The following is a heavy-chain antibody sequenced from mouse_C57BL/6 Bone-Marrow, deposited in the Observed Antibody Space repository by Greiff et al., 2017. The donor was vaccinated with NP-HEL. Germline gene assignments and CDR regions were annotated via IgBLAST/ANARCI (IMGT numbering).Heavy chain of an antibody. CDR1: GFTFSDYY. D-gene: IGHD2-1*01. CDR3: ARGALIYGNLDY. J-gene: IGHJ2*01. Sequence: EVQVVESGGGLVQPGGSLKLSCAASGFTFSDYYMYWVRQTPEKRLEWVAYISNGGGSTYYPDTVKGRFTISRDNAKNTLYLQMSRLKSEDTAMYYCARGALIYGNLDYWGQGTTLTVSS. CDR2: ISNGGGST. V-gene: IGHV5-12*01.